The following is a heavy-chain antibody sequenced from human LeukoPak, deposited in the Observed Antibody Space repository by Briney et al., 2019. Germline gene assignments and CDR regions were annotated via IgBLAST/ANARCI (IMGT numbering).Heavy chain of an antibody. CDR1: GYTFTGYY. V-gene: IGHV1-46*01. CDR3: ARDVGHCSGGSCYSGFDAFHI. J-gene: IGHJ3*02. Sequence: GASVKVSCKASGYTFTGYYMHWVRQAPGQGLEWMGWINPSTGSTSSAQNFQVRVTMTRDMSTSTVYMELSRLRSEDTAVYYCARDVGHCSGGSCYSGFDAFHIWGQGTMVTVSS. CDR2: INPSTGST. D-gene: IGHD2-15*01.